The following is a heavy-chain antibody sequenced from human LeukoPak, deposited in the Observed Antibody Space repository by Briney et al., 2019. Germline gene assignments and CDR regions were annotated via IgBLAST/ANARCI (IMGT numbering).Heavy chain of an antibody. J-gene: IGHJ4*02. CDR1: GFILSDKH. V-gene: IGHV3-69-1*01. CDR2: IYSDGTT. D-gene: IGHD2-2*02. Sequence: GGSLRLSCAASGFILSDKHMNWVRQAPGKGLEWVSVIYSDGTTYYADSVKGRFTISRDNAKNLLYLQMNSLRAEDTAVYYCARDPGYCSSTSCYRWLVDYWGQGTLVTVSS. CDR3: ARDPGYCSSTSCYRWLVDY.